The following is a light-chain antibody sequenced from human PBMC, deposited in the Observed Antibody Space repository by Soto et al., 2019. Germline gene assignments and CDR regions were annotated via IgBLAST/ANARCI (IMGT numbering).Light chain of an antibody. V-gene: IGKV3-15*01. CDR2: GAS. CDR3: QQYHNWPPT. CDR1: QSVTSF. Sequence: EILMTQSPATLSLAPGERATFSCRASQSVTSFLAWYQQKPNQPPRLLIYGASTRATGVPPRFSATGSGTDFTLTISSLQSEDLALYFCQQYHNWPPTFGQGTKVEIK. J-gene: IGKJ1*01.